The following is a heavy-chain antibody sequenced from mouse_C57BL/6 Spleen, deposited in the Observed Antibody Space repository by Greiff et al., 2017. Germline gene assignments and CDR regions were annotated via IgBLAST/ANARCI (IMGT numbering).Heavy chain of an antibody. CDR1: GYTFTSYW. V-gene: IGHV1-55*01. CDR3: ANYGSSFAWFAY. Sequence: VQLQQPGAELVKPGASVKMSCKASGYTFTSYWITWVKQRPGQGLEWIGDIYPGSGSTNYNEKFKSKATLTVDTSSSTAYMQLSSLTSEDSAVYYCANYGSSFAWFAYWGQGTLVTVSA. CDR2: IYPGSGST. D-gene: IGHD1-1*01. J-gene: IGHJ3*01.